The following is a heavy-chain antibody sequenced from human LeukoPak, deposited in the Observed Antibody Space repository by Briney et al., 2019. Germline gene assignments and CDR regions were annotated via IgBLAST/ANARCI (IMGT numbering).Heavy chain of an antibody. J-gene: IGHJ5*02. CDR3: ARGEHWNYYDRPYNWFDP. D-gene: IGHD3-22*01. V-gene: IGHV4-4*07. CDR2: IYTSGST. Sequence: SETLSLTCTVSGGSISSYYWSRIRQPAGKGLEWIGRIYTSGSTNYNPSLKSRVTMSVDTSKNQFSLKLSSVTAADTAVYYCARGEHWNYYDRPYNWFDPWGQGTLVTVSS. CDR1: GGSISSYY.